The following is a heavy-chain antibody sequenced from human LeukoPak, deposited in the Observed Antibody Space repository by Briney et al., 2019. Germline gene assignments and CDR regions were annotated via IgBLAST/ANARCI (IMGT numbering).Heavy chain of an antibody. CDR1: SGSISSSSYY. V-gene: IGHV4-39*01. Sequence: SETLSLTCTVSSGSISSSSYYWGWIRQPPGKGLEWIGSIYYSGSTYYNPSLKSRVTISVDTSKNQFSLKLSSVTAADTAVYYCARRMVRGSYDYWGQGTLVTVSS. CDR2: IYYSGST. J-gene: IGHJ4*02. D-gene: IGHD1-26*01. CDR3: ARRMVRGSYDY.